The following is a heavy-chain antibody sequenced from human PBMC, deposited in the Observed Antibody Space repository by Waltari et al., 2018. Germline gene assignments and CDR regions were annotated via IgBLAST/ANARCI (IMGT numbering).Heavy chain of an antibody. D-gene: IGHD6-6*01. CDR3: TTALGQLVRRGRNWFDP. J-gene: IGHJ5*02. CDR1: GFTFSNAW. Sequence: EVQLVESGGGLVKPGGSLRLSCAASGFTFSNAWMSWVRQAPGKGLEWVGRIKSKTDGGTTDYAAPVKGRFTISRDDSKNTLYLQMNSLKTEDTAVYYCTTALGQLVRRGRNWFDPWGQGTLVTVSS. CDR2: IKSKTDGGTT. V-gene: IGHV3-15*01.